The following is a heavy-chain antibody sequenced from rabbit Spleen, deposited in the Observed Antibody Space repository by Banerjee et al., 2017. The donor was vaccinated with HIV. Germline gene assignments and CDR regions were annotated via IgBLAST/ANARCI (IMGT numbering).Heavy chain of an antibody. Sequence: QLEESGGGLVKPEGSLTLTCKASGVSLNDKDVMCWVRQAPGKGLEWIGYIVPIFGVTYYANWVNGRFTISSHNAQNTLYLQLNSLTAADTATYFCVRELVYYFNLWGPGTLVTVS. D-gene: IGHD1-1*01. CDR1: GVSLNDKD. J-gene: IGHJ4*01. V-gene: IGHV1S7*01. CDR2: IVPIFGVT. CDR3: VRELVYYFNL.